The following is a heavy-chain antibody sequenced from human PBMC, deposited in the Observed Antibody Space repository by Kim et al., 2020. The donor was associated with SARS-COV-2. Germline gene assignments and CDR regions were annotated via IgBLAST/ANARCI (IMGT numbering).Heavy chain of an antibody. CDR2: IIPIFGTA. Sequence: SVKVSCKASGGTFSSYAISWVRQAPGQGLEWMGGIIPIFGTANYAQKFQGRVTITADESTSTAYMELSSLRSEDTAVYYCARAYYYDSSGYYYGFDYWGQGTLVTVSS. J-gene: IGHJ4*02. CDR1: GGTFSSYA. V-gene: IGHV1-69*13. D-gene: IGHD3-22*01. CDR3: ARAYYYDSSGYYYGFDY.